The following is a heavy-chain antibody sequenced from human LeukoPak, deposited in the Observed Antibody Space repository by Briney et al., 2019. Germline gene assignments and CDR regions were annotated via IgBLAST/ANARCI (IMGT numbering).Heavy chain of an antibody. CDR1: GFTFSNFN. Sequence: GGSLRLSCAASGFTFSNFNMNWVRQAPGKGLEWVSSISTSSSYLYYADSEKGRFTISRDNSKNTLYLQMNSLRTEDTAVYYCARDYYGSGTSSCGMDVWGLGTTATVSS. CDR2: ISTSSSYL. V-gene: IGHV3-21*01. J-gene: IGHJ6*02. D-gene: IGHD3-10*01. CDR3: ARDYYGSGTSSCGMDV.